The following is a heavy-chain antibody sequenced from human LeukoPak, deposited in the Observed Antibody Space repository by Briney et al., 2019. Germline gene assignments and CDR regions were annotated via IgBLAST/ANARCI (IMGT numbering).Heavy chain of an antibody. Sequence: GESLKISCKGSGYSFTSYWIGWVRQMPGKGLEWMGIIYPGDSDTRYSPSFQGQVTISADKSTSTAYLQWSSLKASDTAMYYCARLHDYGDRGDAFDIWGQGTMVTVSS. D-gene: IGHD4-17*01. CDR1: GYSFTSYW. J-gene: IGHJ3*02. V-gene: IGHV5-51*01. CDR3: ARLHDYGDRGDAFDI. CDR2: IYPGDSDT.